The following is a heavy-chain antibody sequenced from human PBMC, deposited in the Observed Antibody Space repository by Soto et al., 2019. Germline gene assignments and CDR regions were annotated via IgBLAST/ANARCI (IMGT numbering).Heavy chain of an antibody. CDR2: ISNDGTST. CDR1: GFTSSSYW. V-gene: IGHV3-74*01. CDR3: ARDWYYYDTSDHFSADAFDI. Sequence: EVQLVESGGGLVQPGGSLRLSCAASGFTSSSYWMHWVRQAPGKGLVCVSRISNDGTSTNYADSVKGRFTISRDNAKNTVYLEMNSLRAEDTAVYYCARDWYYYDTSDHFSADAFDIWGQGTTVTFSS. J-gene: IGHJ3*02. D-gene: IGHD3-22*01.